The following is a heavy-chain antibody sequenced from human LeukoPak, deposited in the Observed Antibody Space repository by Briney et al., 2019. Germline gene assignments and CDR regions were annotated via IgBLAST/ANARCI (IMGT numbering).Heavy chain of an antibody. CDR3: ARDVGIAVAGTYYYYGMDV. D-gene: IGHD6-19*01. CDR2: IKQDGSEK. J-gene: IGHJ6*02. CDR1: GFTFSSYW. Sequence: PGGSLRLSCAASGFTFSSYWMSWVRQAPGKGLEWVANIKQDGSEKYYVDSVKGRFTISRDNAKNSLYLQMNSLRAEDTAVYYCARDVGIAVAGTYYYYGMDVWGQGTTVTVSS. V-gene: IGHV3-7*01.